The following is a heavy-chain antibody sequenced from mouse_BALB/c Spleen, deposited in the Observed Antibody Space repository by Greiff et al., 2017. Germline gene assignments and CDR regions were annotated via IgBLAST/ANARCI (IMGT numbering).Heavy chain of an antibody. CDR1: GYAFSSYW. CDR3: ARRAGRVWFAY. Sequence: VKLQESGAELVRPGSSVKISCKASGYAFSSYWMNWVKQRPGQGLEWIGQIYPGDGDTNYNGKFKGKATLTADKSSSTAYMQLSSLTSEDSAVYFCARRAGRVWFAYWGQGTLVTVSA. CDR2: IYPGDGDT. V-gene: IGHV1-80*01. D-gene: IGHD3-3*01. J-gene: IGHJ3*01.